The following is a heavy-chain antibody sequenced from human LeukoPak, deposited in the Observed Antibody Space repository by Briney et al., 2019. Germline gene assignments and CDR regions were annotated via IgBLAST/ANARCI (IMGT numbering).Heavy chain of an antibody. CDR1: GFTFRNYG. V-gene: IGHV3-33*01. Sequence: PGRSLRLSCAASGFTFRNYGVHWVRQAPAKGLVWVAVIWYDGSNKNYADSVKGRFIISRDNSKNTLYLQMNSLRAEDTAVYYCAREVSQSFDYWGQGTLVTASS. D-gene: IGHD3-10*01. CDR3: AREVSQSFDY. J-gene: IGHJ4*02. CDR2: IWYDGSNK.